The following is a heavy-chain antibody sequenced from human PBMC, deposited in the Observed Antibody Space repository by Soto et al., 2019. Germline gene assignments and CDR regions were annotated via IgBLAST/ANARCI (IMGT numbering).Heavy chain of an antibody. D-gene: IGHD3-9*01. CDR1: GGSFSGYY. CDR3: ARGALYYDILTGYYNVITNNWFDP. J-gene: IGHJ5*02. Sequence: LETLSLTCAVYGGSFSGYYWSWIRQPPGKRLEWIGEINHSGSTNYNPSLKSRVTISVDTSKNQFSLKLSSVTAADTAVYYCARGALYYDILTGYYNVITNNWFDPWGQGTLVTVSS. CDR2: INHSGST. V-gene: IGHV4-34*01.